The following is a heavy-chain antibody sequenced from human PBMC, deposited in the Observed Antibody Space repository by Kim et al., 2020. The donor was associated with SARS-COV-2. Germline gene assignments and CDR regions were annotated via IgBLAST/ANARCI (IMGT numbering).Heavy chain of an antibody. D-gene: IGHD3-3*01. CDR2: ISSSGSTI. Sequence: GGSLRLSCAASGFTFSSYEMNWVRQAPGKGLEWVSYISSSGSTIYYADSVKGRFTISRDNAKNSLYLQMNSLRAEDTAVYYCARGRFLEWLPPNFDYWGQGTLVTVSS. V-gene: IGHV3-48*03. J-gene: IGHJ4*02. CDR3: ARGRFLEWLPPNFDY. CDR1: GFTFSSYE.